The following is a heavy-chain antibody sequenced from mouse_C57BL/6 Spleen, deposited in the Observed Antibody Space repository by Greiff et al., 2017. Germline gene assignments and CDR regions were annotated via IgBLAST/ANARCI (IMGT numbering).Heavy chain of an antibody. D-gene: IGHD1-1*01. J-gene: IGHJ3*01. CDR2: ISSGSSTI. V-gene: IGHV5-17*01. Sequence: EVKLMESGGGLVKPGGSLKLSCAASGFTFSDYGMHWVRQAPEKGLEWVAYISSGSSTIYYADTVKGRFTISRDNAKNTMFLQMTSLRSEDTAMYYCARCSDGRSPGFAYWGQGTLVTVSA. CDR3: ARCSDGRSPGFAY. CDR1: GFTFSDYG.